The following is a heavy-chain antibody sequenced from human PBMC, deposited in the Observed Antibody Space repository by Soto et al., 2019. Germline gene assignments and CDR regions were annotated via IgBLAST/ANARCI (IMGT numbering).Heavy chain of an antibody. CDR2: ITASGGST. Sequence: VHLLASGGGLVQPGGSLRLSCAASGFTFSSYAMSWVRQAPGKGLEWVSGITASGGSTSYADSVKGRFTISRDNSKNTLYLQMNSLRAEDTAVYYCAHTRGIVLVPAAIWYWGQGTLVTVSS. D-gene: IGHD2-2*02. CDR1: GFTFSSYA. CDR3: AHTRGIVLVPAAIWY. J-gene: IGHJ4*02. V-gene: IGHV3-23*01.